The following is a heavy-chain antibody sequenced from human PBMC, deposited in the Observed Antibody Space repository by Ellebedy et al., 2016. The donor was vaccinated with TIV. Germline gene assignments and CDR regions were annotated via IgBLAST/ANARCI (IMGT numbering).Heavy chain of an antibody. CDR3: ARGRSTPDP. CDR1: GFTFSNYT. Sequence: PGGSLRLSCVASGFTFSNYTMNWVRQSPGKGLEWVSSIRSTGSDKYYAESVKGRFTISRDNAENTLFLQMNSLRVGDPAVYYCARGRSTPDPWGQGTLVIGSS. CDR2: IRSTGSDK. J-gene: IGHJ5*02. V-gene: IGHV3-21*01. D-gene: IGHD2-15*01.